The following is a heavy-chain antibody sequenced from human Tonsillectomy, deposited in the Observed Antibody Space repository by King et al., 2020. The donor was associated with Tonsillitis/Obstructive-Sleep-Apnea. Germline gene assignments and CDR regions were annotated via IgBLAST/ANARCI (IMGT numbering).Heavy chain of an antibody. D-gene: IGHD2-15*01. CDR3: SRMVVRPLSEIYYYYIDV. V-gene: IGHV2-26*01. CDR1: GVSLINTRMG. Sequence: TLQEYGPVLVKHTETLPMTCTVSGVSLINTRMGVGWIRQPPGKALWWLAHIFSNDEKSYSASLQRRLTISTDNSKSTVVLNMTNLDPVDTATYYCSRMVVRPLSEIYYYYIDVWGKGTTVTVSS. CDR2: IFSNDEK. J-gene: IGHJ6*03.